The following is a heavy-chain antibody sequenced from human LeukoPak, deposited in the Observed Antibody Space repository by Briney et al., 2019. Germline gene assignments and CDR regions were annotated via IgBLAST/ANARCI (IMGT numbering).Heavy chain of an antibody. CDR3: AREIVLRLFVN. Sequence: PSETLSLTCTVSVGSISSFYRSWIWQPAGKGLEWIGRIYTSGSTNSNPSLKSRVTMSVDTSKNQFSLKLSSVTAADTAVYYCAREIVLRLFVNWGQATLVTVSS. CDR1: VGSISSFY. J-gene: IGHJ4*02. V-gene: IGHV4-4*07. D-gene: IGHD3-16*01. CDR2: IYTSGST.